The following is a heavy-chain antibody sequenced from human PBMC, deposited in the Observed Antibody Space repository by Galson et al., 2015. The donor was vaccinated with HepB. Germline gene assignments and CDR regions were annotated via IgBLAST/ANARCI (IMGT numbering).Heavy chain of an antibody. D-gene: IGHD2-15*01. V-gene: IGHV3-15*01. Sequence: SLRLSCAVSGFTINNAWMSWVRQAPGKGLEWVGRISSNTEGGTIDYAAPVKGRFTISRDDSKNMLYLQMNSLKTEDTAVYYCVSSTAVVVGAAGGYWGQGTLVTVSS. J-gene: IGHJ4*02. CDR2: ISSNTEGGTI. CDR3: VSSTAVVVGAAGGY. CDR1: GFTINNAW.